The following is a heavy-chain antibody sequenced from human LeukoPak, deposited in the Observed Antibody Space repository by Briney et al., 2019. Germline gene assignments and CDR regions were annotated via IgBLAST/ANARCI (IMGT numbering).Heavy chain of an antibody. CDR1: GYTFTSYY. V-gene: IGHV1-46*01. CDR3: ARDQDEYFDWLLPPDY. J-gene: IGHJ4*02. CDR2: INPSGGST. D-gene: IGHD3-9*01. Sequence: ASVKVSCKASGYTFTSYYMHWVRQAPGQGLEWMGIINPSGGSTSYAQKFQGRVTMTTDTSTSTAYMELRSLRSDDTAVYYCARDQDEYFDWLLPPDYWGQGTLVTVSS.